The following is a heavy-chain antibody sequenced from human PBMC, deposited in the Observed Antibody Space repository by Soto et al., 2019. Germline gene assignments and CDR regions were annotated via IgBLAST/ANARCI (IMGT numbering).Heavy chain of an antibody. D-gene: IGHD2-21*02. CDR2: IIPIFGTP. CDR1: GGTFNNYA. Sequence: QVQLVQSGAEVKKPGSSVKVSCKASGGTFNNYAISWVRQATGQGLEWLGGIIPIFGTPQYAQRFQGRVTINADKSTATVYLELRADDAAVYYCARSEYTDLNFYAMDVWGQGTTVTVSS. V-gene: IGHV1-69*06. CDR3: ARSEYTDLNFYAMDV. J-gene: IGHJ6*02.